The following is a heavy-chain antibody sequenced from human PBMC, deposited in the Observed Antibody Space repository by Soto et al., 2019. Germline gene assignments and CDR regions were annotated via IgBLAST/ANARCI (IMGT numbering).Heavy chain of an antibody. CDR2: IRSKTYGGTT. V-gene: IGHV3-49*03. D-gene: IGHD3-22*01. J-gene: IGHJ4*02. Sequence: GGSLRLSCTASGFTFGDYAMSWFRQAPGKGLEWVGFIRSKTYGGTTEYAASVKGRFTISRDDSKSIAYLQMNSLKTEDTAVYYCTRDPDDSSGYYYLTYDYWGQGT. CDR1: GFTFGDYA. CDR3: TRDPDDSSGYYYLTYDY.